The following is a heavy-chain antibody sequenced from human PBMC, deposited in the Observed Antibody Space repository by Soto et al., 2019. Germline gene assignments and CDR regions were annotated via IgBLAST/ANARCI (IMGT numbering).Heavy chain of an antibody. Sequence: QVQLVQSGAEVKKPGSSVKVSCKASGGTFSSYTISWVRQAPGQGLEWMGRIIPILGIANYAQKFQGRVPITADKAASTPYMELSSLRSADTAVYYCAAGGTTVTTSLDYWGQGTLVTVSS. CDR2: IIPILGIA. V-gene: IGHV1-69*02. D-gene: IGHD4-17*01. J-gene: IGHJ4*02. CDR3: AAGGTTVTTSLDY. CDR1: GGTFSSYT.